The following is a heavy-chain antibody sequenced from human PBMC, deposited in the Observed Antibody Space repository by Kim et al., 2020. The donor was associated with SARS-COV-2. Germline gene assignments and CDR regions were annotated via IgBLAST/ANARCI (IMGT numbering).Heavy chain of an antibody. CDR3: ARGVEMATIGGSLDY. D-gene: IGHD5-12*01. J-gene: IGHJ4*02. CDR2: IIPIFGTA. CDR1: GGTFSSYA. Sequence: SVKVSCKASGGTFSSYAISWVRQAPGQGLEWMGGIIPIFGTANYAQKFQGRVTITADESTSTAYMELRSLRSEDTAVYYCARGVEMATIGGSLDYWGQGTLVTVSS. V-gene: IGHV1-69*13.